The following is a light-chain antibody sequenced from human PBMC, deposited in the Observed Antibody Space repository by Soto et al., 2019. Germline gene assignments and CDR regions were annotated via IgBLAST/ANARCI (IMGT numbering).Light chain of an antibody. CDR3: RSYSTSRTVV. J-gene: IGLJ1*01. V-gene: IGLV2-14*03. Sequence: QSVLTQPASVFGSPGQSITISCTGTSSDVGGYNFVSWDQQLPGKAPKLMIYEVTSRPSGVSNRFSGSKSGNTASLTISGLQPEDEAEYYCRSYSTSRTVVFGTGTKLTVL. CDR2: EVT. CDR1: SSDVGGYNF.